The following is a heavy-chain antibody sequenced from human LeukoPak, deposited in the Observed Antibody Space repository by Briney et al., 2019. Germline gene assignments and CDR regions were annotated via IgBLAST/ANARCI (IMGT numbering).Heavy chain of an antibody. CDR1: GGSFSGYY. CDR3: ARFMGIAAAATQAFDY. D-gene: IGHD6-13*01. CDR2: INHSGST. J-gene: IGHJ4*02. V-gene: IGHV4-34*01. Sequence: SETLSLTCAVYGGSFSGYYWSWIRQPPGKGLEWIGEINHSGSTNYNPSLKSRVTISVDTSKNQFSLKLSSVTAADTAVYYCARFMGIAAAATQAFDYWGLGTLVTVSS.